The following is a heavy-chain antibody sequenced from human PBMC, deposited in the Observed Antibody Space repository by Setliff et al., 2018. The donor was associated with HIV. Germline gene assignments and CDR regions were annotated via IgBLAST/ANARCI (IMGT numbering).Heavy chain of an antibody. J-gene: IGHJ6*02. V-gene: IGHV4-59*08. CDR3: ARHDITLVRGLV. CDR2: IYYTGIP. CDR1: GTSINSHY. Sequence: SETLSLTCTVSGTSINSHYWSWIRQTPGKGLQWIGLIYYTGIPTYNPSLEGRITMSVDRSKNQFSLRLTSVTAADTAMYYCARHDITLVRGLVWGQGTTVTVSS. D-gene: IGHD3-10*01.